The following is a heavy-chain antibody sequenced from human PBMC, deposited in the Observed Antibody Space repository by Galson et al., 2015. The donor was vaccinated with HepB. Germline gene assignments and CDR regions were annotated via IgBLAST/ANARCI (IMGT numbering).Heavy chain of an antibody. J-gene: IGHJ3*02. CDR3: ARSFQYDILTGYPNDAFDI. D-gene: IGHD3-9*01. CDR2: INPSGGST. Sequence: SVKVSCKASGYTFTSYYMLWVRQAPGQGLEWMGIINPSGGSTSYAQKFQGRVTMTRDTSTSTVYMELSSLRSEDTAVYYCARSFQYDILTGYPNDAFDIWGQGTMVTVSS. V-gene: IGHV1-46*03. CDR1: GYTFTSYY.